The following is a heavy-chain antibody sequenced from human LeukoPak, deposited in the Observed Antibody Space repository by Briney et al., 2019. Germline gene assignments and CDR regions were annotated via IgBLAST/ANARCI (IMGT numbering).Heavy chain of an antibody. CDR1: GFTFSGSA. CDR2: IRSKANSYAT. Sequence: GGSLRLSCAASGFTFSGSAMHWVRQASGKGLEWVGRIRSKANSYATAYAASVKGRFTISRDDSKNTAYLQMNSLKTEDTAVYYCTRSRIAAAGNDYWGQGTLVTVSS. V-gene: IGHV3-73*01. D-gene: IGHD6-13*01. J-gene: IGHJ4*02. CDR3: TRSRIAAAGNDY.